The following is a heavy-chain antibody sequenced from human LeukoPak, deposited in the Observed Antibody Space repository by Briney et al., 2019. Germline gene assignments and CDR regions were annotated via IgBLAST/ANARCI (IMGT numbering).Heavy chain of an antibody. CDR1: GFTFSDHY. J-gene: IGHJ4*02. Sequence: GGSLRLSCAASGFTFSDHYMDWVRQAPGKGLEWVCRIRNKASDYTTEYGASVKVRFTISRDDSKTSVFLQINSLITEDTAVYYCARGLGETTGALDYWGQGNLVTVSS. V-gene: IGHV3-72*01. CDR3: ARGLGETTGALDY. CDR2: IRNKASDYTT. D-gene: IGHD1-26*01.